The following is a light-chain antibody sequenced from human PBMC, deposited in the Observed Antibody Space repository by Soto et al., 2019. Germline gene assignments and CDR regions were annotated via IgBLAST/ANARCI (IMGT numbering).Light chain of an antibody. CDR3: QQYKNMYT. CDR2: DAS. J-gene: IGKJ2*01. CDR1: QSISGW. V-gene: IGKV1-5*01. Sequence: DIQMTQSPSSVSASVGDRVTITCRASQSISGWLAWYQQRPGKAPKLLIYDASSLESGVPSRFSGSESGTEYTLAISNLQPDDSATYYCQQYKNMYTFGQGTKVDIK.